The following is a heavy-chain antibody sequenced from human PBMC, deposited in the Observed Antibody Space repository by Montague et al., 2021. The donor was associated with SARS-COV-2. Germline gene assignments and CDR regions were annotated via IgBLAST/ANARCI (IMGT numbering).Heavy chain of an antibody. D-gene: IGHD2-2*01. J-gene: IGHJ4*02. CDR3: ARIPVGSKYYFDF. CDR2: TYYRFKRYN. V-gene: IGHV6-1*01. CDR1: GDSVSSIKAT. Sequence: CAISGDSVSSIKATRNWIRQTPSRHLERLGRTYYRFKRYNDYAESVKSRITIDPDTSKHQFSLHLNSVTPEDTAVYYCARIPVGSKYYFDFWGQGTLVTVSS.